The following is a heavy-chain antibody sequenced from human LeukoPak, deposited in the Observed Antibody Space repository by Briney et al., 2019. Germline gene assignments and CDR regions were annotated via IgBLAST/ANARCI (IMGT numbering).Heavy chain of an antibody. J-gene: IGHJ3*01. CDR3: ARDRRGEKDFDV. CDR2: ISADGYT. CDR1: GFIFSNYA. Sequence: GGSLRLSCAASGFIFSNYAMAWVRQAPGKGLEWVSAISADGYTRDAASVKGRFSISRHNSKNTVYLQMDNLRPEDTAVYYCARDRRGEKDFDVWGPGTMVTVSS. V-gene: IGHV3-53*04.